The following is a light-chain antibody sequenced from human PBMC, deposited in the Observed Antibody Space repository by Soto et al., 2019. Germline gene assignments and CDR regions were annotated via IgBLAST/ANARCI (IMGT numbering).Light chain of an antibody. CDR3: QKYNGVPWT. V-gene: IGKV1-27*01. Sequence: IQMTQSPSSLSASVGDRVTITCRASQDINTYLAWYQQKPGKVPKLLIYAASTVQSGVPSRFSANGSGTDFTLTISSLQPEDVAIYYCQKYNGVPWTFGQGTKVEIK. CDR1: QDINTY. J-gene: IGKJ1*01. CDR2: AAS.